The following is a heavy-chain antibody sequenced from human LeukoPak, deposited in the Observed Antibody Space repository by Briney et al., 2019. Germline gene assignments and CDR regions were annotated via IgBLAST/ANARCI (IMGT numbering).Heavy chain of an antibody. CDR2: IYHSGST. CDR1: GGSISSGGYS. V-gene: IGHV4-30-2*01. J-gene: IGHJ4*02. Sequence: PSQTLSLTCAVSGGSISSGGYSWSWIRQPSGKGLEWIGYIYHSGSTYYNPSLKSRVTISVDRSKNQFSLKLSSVTAADTAVYYCAREIPRSYFDYWGQGTLVTVSS. CDR3: AREIPRSYFDY.